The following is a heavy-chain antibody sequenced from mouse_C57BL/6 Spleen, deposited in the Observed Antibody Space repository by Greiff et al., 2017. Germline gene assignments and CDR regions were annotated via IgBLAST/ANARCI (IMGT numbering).Heavy chain of an antibody. V-gene: IGHV14-2*01. J-gene: IGHJ4*01. CDR2: IDPEDGET. D-gene: IGHD2-3*01. CDR1: GFNITDYY. Sequence: EVQLQQSGAELVKPGASVKLSCTASGFNITDYYMHWVKQRTEQGLEWIGRIDPEDGETKYAPKFQGKATLTADTSSNTAYLQLSSLTSDDTAVYYCARGDGYPYYAMDYWGQGTSVTVSS. CDR3: ARGDGYPYYAMDY.